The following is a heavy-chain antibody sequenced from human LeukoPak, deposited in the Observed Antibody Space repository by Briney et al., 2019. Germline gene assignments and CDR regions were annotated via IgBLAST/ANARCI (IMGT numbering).Heavy chain of an antibody. J-gene: IGHJ3*02. CDR3: ARGSRFGEFDAFDI. CDR1: GGSISSYY. CDR2: TYTSGST. Sequence: SETLSLTCTVSGGSISSYYWSWIRQPAGKGLEWIGRTYTSGSTNYNPSLKSRVTMSVDTSKNQFSLKLSSVTAADTAVYYCARGSRFGEFDAFDIWGQGTMVTVSS. D-gene: IGHD3-10*01. V-gene: IGHV4-4*07.